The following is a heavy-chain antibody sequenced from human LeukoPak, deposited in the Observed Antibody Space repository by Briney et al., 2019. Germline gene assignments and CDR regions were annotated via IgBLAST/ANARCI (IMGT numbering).Heavy chain of an antibody. CDR1: GFTFDDYA. D-gene: IGHD5/OR15-5a*01. CDR3: ARVYPGSAFDI. J-gene: IGHJ3*02. V-gene: IGHV3-9*01. Sequence: GGSLRLSCAASGFTFDDYAMHWVRQAPGKGLEWVSGVSWNSGSIGYADSVKGRFTISRDNAKNSLYLQMNSLRAEDTALYYCARVYPGSAFDIWGQGTMVTVSS. CDR2: VSWNSGSI.